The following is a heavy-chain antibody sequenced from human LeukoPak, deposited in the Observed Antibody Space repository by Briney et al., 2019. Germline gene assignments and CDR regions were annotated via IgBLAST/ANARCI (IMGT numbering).Heavy chain of an antibody. CDR1: GYTFTGYY. CDR2: INPNSGGT. V-gene: IGHV1-2*02. J-gene: IGHJ6*01. CDR3: AREAFRGDYVSFYYYYYG. Sequence: ASVNVSCKASGYTFTGYYMHWVRQAPGQGLEWMGWINPNSGGTNYAQKFQGRVTMTRDTSISTACMELSRLRSDDTAVYYCAREAFRGDYVSFYYYYYG. D-gene: IGHD4-17*01.